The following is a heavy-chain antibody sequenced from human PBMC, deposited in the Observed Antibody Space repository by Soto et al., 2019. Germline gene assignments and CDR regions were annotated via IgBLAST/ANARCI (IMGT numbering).Heavy chain of an antibody. Sequence: ASVKVSCKASGYTFTGYYMHWVRQAPGQGLEWMGWINPNSGGTNYAQKFQGRVTMTRDTSISTAYMELSRLRSDGTAVYYCARGLNYCDYVNFDYWGQGTLVTVSS. D-gene: IGHD4-17*01. CDR3: ARGLNYCDYVNFDY. CDR1: GYTFTGYY. J-gene: IGHJ4*02. V-gene: IGHV1-2*02. CDR2: INPNSGGT.